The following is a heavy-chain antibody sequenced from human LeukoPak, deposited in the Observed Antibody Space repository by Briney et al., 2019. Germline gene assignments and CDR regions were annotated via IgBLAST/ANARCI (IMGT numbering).Heavy chain of an antibody. D-gene: IGHD1-26*01. V-gene: IGHV3-66*01. CDR2: IYSGGST. CDR3: VRDFMGRDDY. CDR1: EFSVGSNY. Sequence: PGGSLRLSCAASEFSVGSNYMTWVRQAPGKGLEWVSLIYSGGSTYYADSVKGRFTISRDNAQDTLYLQLNSLRPEDTAVYYCVRDFMGRDDYWGQGTLVTVSS. J-gene: IGHJ4*02.